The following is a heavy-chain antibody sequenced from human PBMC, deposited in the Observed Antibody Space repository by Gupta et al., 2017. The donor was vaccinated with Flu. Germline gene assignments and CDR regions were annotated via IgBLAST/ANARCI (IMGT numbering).Heavy chain of an antibody. CDR2: INSGGSST. CDR3: AKGGWTYPMDV. CDR1: GFTFSNYA. V-gene: IGHV3-23*01. Sequence: EVHLLESGGGLIQPGGALRLSCGASGFTFSNYAMNWVRQAPGKGLEWVSSINSGGSSTNYADSVKGRFTISRDNSKNTLYLQMNSLRAEDTAVYYCAKGGWTYPMDVWGQGTTVTVSS. D-gene: IGHD1-26*01. J-gene: IGHJ6*02.